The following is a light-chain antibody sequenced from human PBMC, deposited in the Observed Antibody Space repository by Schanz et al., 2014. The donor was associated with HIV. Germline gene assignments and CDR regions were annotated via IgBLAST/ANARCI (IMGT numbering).Light chain of an antibody. CDR3: VLYMGSGISV. Sequence: QAVVTQEPSFSVSPGGTVTLTCGFSSGSVSTNYYPSWYQRTPGQAPRTLIYSTNTRSSGVPARFSGSILGNKAALTITGAQADDESDYYCVLYMGSGISVFGGGTKLTVL. CDR2: STN. V-gene: IGLV8-61*01. J-gene: IGLJ2*01. CDR1: SGSVSTNYY.